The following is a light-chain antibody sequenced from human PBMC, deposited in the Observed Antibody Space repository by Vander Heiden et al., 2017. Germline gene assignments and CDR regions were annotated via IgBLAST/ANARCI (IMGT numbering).Light chain of an antibody. V-gene: IGKV1-27*01. CDR1: QGIRNY. Sequence: DIQMTQSPYSLSASVGDRVTITCRASQGIRNYLAWYQQKPGKVPKLLIYAASTLQSGVPDRFSGSGSGTDFTLTISSLQAEDVATYYCQKYNSAPWTFGQGTKVEIK. J-gene: IGKJ1*01. CDR3: QKYNSAPWT. CDR2: AAS.